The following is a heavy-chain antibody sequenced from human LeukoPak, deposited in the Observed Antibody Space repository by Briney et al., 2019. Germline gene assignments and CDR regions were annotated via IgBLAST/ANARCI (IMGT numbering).Heavy chain of an antibody. J-gene: IGHJ6*04. CDR1: GDSVSSNSAA. CDR2: TYYRSKWYN. CDR3: ARSLWRSTYYYGMDV. Sequence: SQTLSLTCAISGDSVSSNSAAWNWIRQSRSRGLEWLGRTYYRSKWYNDSAVSVKSRISINPDTSKNQFSLQLNSVTPEDTAVYYCARSLWRSTYYYGMDVWGKGPTVTVSS. V-gene: IGHV6-1*01. D-gene: IGHD3-10*01.